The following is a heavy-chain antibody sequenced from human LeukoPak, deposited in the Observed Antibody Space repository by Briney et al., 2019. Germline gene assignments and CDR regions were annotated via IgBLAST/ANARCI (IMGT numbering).Heavy chain of an antibody. CDR2: ISYDGSDE. V-gene: IGHV3-30*04. Sequence: GGSLRLSCVASGLAFSSYSMHWVRQAPGKGLEWVGVISYDGSDEYHTDSVKGRFTISRDNSKNTVYLQMNSLRADDTAVYYRAPGTGGYWGQGTLVTVSS. CDR1: GLAFSSYS. D-gene: IGHD1-1*01. CDR3: APGTGGY. J-gene: IGHJ4*02.